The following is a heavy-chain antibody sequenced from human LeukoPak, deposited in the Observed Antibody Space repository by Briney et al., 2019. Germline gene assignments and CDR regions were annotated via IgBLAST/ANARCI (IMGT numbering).Heavy chain of an antibody. Sequence: SETLSLTCTVSGGSISSSNYYWGWIRQPPGKGLEWIGSIYYTGSTYYNPSLKSRVTISVDTSKNQFSLKLSSVTAADTAVYYCARDESGVSDYWGQGTLVTVSS. CDR3: ARDESGVSDY. CDR1: GGSISSSNYY. V-gene: IGHV4-39*07. J-gene: IGHJ4*02. CDR2: IYYTGST. D-gene: IGHD2-8*02.